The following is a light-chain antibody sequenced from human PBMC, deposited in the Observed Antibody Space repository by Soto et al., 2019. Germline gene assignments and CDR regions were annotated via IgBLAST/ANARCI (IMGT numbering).Light chain of an antibody. CDR1: SSDVGGYNY. J-gene: IGLJ2*01. CDR2: EVS. Sequence: QSALTQPASVSGSPGQSITISCTGTSSDVGGYNYVSWYQQHTGKAPKLMIYEVSNRPSGVSNRFSGSKSGNTASLTISGLQAEDEDEYYGSSYTSSSTVVFGGGTKLTVL. V-gene: IGLV2-14*01. CDR3: SSYTSSSTVV.